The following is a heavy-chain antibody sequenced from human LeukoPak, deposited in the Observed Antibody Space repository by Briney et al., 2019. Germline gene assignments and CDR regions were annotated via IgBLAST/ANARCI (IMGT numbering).Heavy chain of an antibody. V-gene: IGHV3-9*01. CDR2: ISWNSGSI. Sequence: GGSLRLSCTASGFTFSTYAMNWVRQAPGKGLEWVSGISWNSGSIGYADSVKGRFTISRDNAKNSLYLQMNSLRAEDTALYYCAKDLSALMVRGVSFDYWGQGTLVTVSS. CDR3: AKDLSALMVRGVSFDY. J-gene: IGHJ4*02. CDR1: GFTFSTYA. D-gene: IGHD3-10*01.